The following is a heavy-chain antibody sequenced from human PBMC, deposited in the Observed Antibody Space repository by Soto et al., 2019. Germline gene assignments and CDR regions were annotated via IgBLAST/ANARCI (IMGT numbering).Heavy chain of an antibody. J-gene: IGHJ6*02. CDR3: ATGEDIVVVPAATSYYCYGMDV. D-gene: IGHD2-2*01. Sequence: QVQLVQSGAEVKKPGSSVKVSCKASGGTFSSYAITWVRQAPGQGLEWMGGIIPIFGTANYAQKFQGRVTITADESTSTAYMELSSLRSEDTAVYYCATGEDIVVVPAATSYYCYGMDVWGQGTTVTVSS. V-gene: IGHV1-69*01. CDR2: IIPIFGTA. CDR1: GGTFSSYA.